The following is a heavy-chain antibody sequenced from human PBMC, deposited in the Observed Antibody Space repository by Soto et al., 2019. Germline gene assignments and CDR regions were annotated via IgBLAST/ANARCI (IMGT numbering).Heavy chain of an antibody. Sequence: HPGGSLRLSCAASGFTFSSYSMNWVRQAPGKGLEWVSYISSSSSTIYYADSVKGRFTISRDNAKNSLYLQMNSLRDEDTAVYYCAKLIVVVTATRAFDIWGQGTRVTVPS. J-gene: IGHJ3*02. D-gene: IGHD2-21*02. CDR2: ISSSSSTI. V-gene: IGHV3-48*02. CDR3: AKLIVVVTATRAFDI. CDR1: GFTFSSYS.